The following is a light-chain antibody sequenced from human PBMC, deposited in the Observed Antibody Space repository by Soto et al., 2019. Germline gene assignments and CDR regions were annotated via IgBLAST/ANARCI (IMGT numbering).Light chain of an antibody. CDR2: KAS. V-gene: IGKV1-5*03. Sequence: DIQMTQSPSTLSASVGDRVTITCRASQSISFWLAWYQQKPGKAPNPLIYKASSLESGVPSRFSGSGSGREFTLTISSLQPDDFAADYCQQYNTYPFTFGGGTKVEIK. J-gene: IGKJ4*01. CDR3: QQYNTYPFT. CDR1: QSISFW.